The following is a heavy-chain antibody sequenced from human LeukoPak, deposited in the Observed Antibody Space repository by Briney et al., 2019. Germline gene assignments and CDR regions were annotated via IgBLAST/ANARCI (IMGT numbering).Heavy chain of an antibody. CDR3: ARNYYDSSGYSMILGY. V-gene: IGHV4-59*01. CDR2: IYYSGST. J-gene: IGHJ4*02. D-gene: IGHD3-22*01. Sequence: PSETLSLTCTVSGGSISSYYWSWIRQPPGKGLEWTGYIYYSGSTNYNPSLKSRVTISVDTSKNQFSLKLSSVTAADTAVYYCARNYYDSSGYSMILGYWGQGTLVTVSS. CDR1: GGSISSYY.